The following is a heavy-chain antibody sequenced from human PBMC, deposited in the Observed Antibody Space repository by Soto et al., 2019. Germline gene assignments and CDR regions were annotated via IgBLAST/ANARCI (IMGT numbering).Heavy chain of an antibody. CDR2: TYYRSKWYN. CDR1: GDIVSSNSAA. CDR3: ARGHSSSSVLDY. V-gene: IGHV6-1*01. D-gene: IGHD6-6*01. Sequence: TLSRSCSISGDIVSSNSAAWNWIRQSPSRGLEWLGRTYYRSKWYNDYAVSVKSRITINPDTSKNQFSLQLNSVTPEDTAVYYCARGHSSSSVLDYWGQGTLVTVSS. J-gene: IGHJ4*02.